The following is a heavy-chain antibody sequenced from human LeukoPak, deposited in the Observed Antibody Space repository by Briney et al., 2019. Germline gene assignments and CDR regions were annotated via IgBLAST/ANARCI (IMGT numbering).Heavy chain of an antibody. CDR1: GFTFSSYA. J-gene: IGHJ3*02. CDR3: ASRDSSGHRGAFDI. V-gene: IGHV3-23*01. Sequence: PGGSLRLSCAASGFTFSSYAMSWVRQAPGKGLEWVSAISGSGGSTYYADSVKGRFTISRDNSKNSLYLQMNSLRAEDTAVYYCASRDSSGHRGAFDIWGQGTMVTVSS. CDR2: ISGSGGST. D-gene: IGHD3-22*01.